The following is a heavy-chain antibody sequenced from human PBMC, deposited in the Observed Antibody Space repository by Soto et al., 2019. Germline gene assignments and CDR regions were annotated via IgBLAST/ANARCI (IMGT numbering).Heavy chain of an antibody. D-gene: IGHD2-2*01. CDR3: ARRYCSSTSCHAYGMDV. J-gene: IGHJ6*02. V-gene: IGHV3-21*01. CDR1: GFTFSSYS. CDR2: ISSSSSYI. Sequence: PEGSLRLSCAASGFTFSSYSMNWIRQAPGKGLEWVSSISSSSSYIYYADSVKGRFTISRDNAKNSLYLQMNSLRAEDTAVYYCARRYCSSTSCHAYGMDVWGQATKATVS.